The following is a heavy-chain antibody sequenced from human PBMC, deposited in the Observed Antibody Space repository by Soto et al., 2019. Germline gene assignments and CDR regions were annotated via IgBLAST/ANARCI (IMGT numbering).Heavy chain of an antibody. CDR2: IIPIFGTA. D-gene: IGHD2-2*02. CDR3: GSGSHSVVVPAAIRDYYYYGMDV. J-gene: IGHJ6*02. V-gene: IGHV1-69*01. CDR1: GGNFSSYA. Sequence: QVQLVQSGAEVKKPGSSVKVSCKASGGNFSSYAISWVRQAPGQGLEWMGGIIPIFGTAYYAQKFQGRITITAVETTSTAYMELSRLRSADMAVYYCGSGSHSVVVPAAIRDYYYYGMDVRCQGTTVTFFS.